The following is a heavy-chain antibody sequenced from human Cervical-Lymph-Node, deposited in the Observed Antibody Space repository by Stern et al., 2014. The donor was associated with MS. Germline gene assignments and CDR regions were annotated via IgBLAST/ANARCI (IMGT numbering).Heavy chain of an antibody. CDR2: ISSRSTYI. J-gene: IGHJ4*01. D-gene: IGHD6-13*01. Sequence: EVQLVESGGGLVKTGGSLTLSCAASGFVFSSDSMNWVRQAPGKGLEWVSRISSRSTYIHYADSVKGRFTISRDNAKNSVYLQMNRLRVEDTAVYYCVKTASTAGLYYFDSWGQGTLLTVSS. V-gene: IGHV3-21*01. CDR1: GFVFSSDS. CDR3: VKTASTAGLYYFDS.